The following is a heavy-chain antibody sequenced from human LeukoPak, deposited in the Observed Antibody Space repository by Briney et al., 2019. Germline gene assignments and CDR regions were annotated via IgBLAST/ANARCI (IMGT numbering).Heavy chain of an antibody. J-gene: IGHJ4*02. D-gene: IGHD3-10*01. CDR2: ISGSGGST. Sequence: GGSLRLSCAASGFTFSSYAMNWVRQAPGKGLEWVSAISGSGGSTYYADSVKGRFTISRDNSKNTLYLQRNSLRAEDTAVYYCAKEYRQISMVRGLLGYRGQGTLVTVSS. V-gene: IGHV3-23*01. CDR3: AKEYRQISMVRGLLGY. CDR1: GFTFSSYA.